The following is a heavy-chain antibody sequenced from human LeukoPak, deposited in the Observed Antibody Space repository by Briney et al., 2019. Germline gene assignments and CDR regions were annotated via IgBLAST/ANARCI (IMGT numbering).Heavy chain of an antibody. CDR1: GFTFSSYA. J-gene: IGHJ4*02. V-gene: IGHV3-23*01. CDR2: ISGSGGST. D-gene: IGHD3-10*01. CDR3: AKDRGWFGELLPYFDY. Sequence: PGGSLSLSCAAAGFTFSSYAMSWVRQAQGKGLEWVSAISGSGGSTYYADSVKGRFTISRDNSKNTLYLQMNSLRAEDTAVYYCAKDRGWFGELLPYFDYWGQGTLVTVSS.